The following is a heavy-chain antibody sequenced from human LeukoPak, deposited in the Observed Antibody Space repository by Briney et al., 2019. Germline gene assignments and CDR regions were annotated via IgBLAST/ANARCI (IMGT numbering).Heavy chain of an antibody. D-gene: IGHD1-26*01. CDR2: ISGNNDNP. J-gene: IGHJ4*02. Sequence: GASVEVSCKASGYTFSNFGISWVRQAPGQGLEWMGRISGNNDNPNYGQKFQGRFTVTTDSSTSTAYMELRNLRSDDTAVYYCARDGTSTDDYWGQGTLVTVSS. CDR3: ARDGTSTDDY. CDR1: GYTFSNFG. V-gene: IGHV1-18*01.